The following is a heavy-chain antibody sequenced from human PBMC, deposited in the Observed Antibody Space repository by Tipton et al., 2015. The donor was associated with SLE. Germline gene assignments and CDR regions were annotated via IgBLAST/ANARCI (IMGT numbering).Heavy chain of an antibody. CDR2: IYHSGTT. CDR3: ARGPDYSNYYYYRMDV. J-gene: IGHJ6*02. Sequence: SLRLSCAVSGGSINSYNWLTWVRQPPGKGLEWIGEIYHSGTTNYNPSLKSRITISLDKSNNHFSLRLSSLTAADTAVYYCARGPDYSNYYYYRMDVWGQGTTVTVSS. CDR1: GGSINSYNW. V-gene: IGHV4-4*02. D-gene: IGHD4-11*01.